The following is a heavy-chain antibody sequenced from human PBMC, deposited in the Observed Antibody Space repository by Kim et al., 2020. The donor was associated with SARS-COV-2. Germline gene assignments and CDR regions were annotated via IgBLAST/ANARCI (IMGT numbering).Heavy chain of an antibody. D-gene: IGHD1-26*01. Sequence: QKFQGRVTITRDTSASTAYMELSSLRSEDTAVYYCARFKYSGSYSNWFDPWGQGTLVTVSS. V-gene: IGHV1-3*01. J-gene: IGHJ5*02. CDR3: ARFKYSGSYSNWFDP.